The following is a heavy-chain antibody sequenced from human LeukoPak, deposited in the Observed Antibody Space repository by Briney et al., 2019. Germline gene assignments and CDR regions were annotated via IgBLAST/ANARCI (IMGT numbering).Heavy chain of an antibody. CDR2: ISGSGGST. CDR1: GFTFSSYA. CDR3: AKEPPQGYYYDSSGFFDY. V-gene: IGHV3-23*01. Sequence: GGSLRLSCAASGFTFSSYAMSWVRQAPGKGLECVSAISGSGGSTYYADSVKGRFAISRDNSKNTLYLQMDSLRAEDTAVYYCAKEPPQGYYYDSSGFFDYWGQGTLVTVSS. D-gene: IGHD3-22*01. J-gene: IGHJ4*02.